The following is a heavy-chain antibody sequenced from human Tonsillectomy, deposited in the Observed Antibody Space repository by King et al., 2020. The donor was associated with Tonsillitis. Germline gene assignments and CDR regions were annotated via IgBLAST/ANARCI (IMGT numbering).Heavy chain of an antibody. CDR3: ARDDLGLVWFGVPYAHFVY. CDR2: INWNGGST. D-gene: IGHD3-10*01. J-gene: IGHJ4*02. CDR1: GFIFGDYG. Sequence: VQLVESGGGVVRPGGSLRLSCAASGFIFGDYGMSWVRQAPGKGLEWVSGINWNGGSTGHADSVKGRFTISRDNAKNSLYLQMNSLRAEDTALYYCARDDLGLVWFGVPYAHFVYWGQGTLVTVSS. V-gene: IGHV3-20*04.